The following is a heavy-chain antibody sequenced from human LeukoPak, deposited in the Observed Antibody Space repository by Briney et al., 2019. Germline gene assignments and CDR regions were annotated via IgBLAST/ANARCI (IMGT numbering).Heavy chain of an antibody. CDR3: ARDSGHYFNDDRSNN. J-gene: IGHJ4*02. V-gene: IGHV1-2*02. Sequence: FVKVSCKASGYFFTGYYMHWVRQAPGQGLEWMGWINPNSGDTNFAQKFQGRVTMTRDTSINTAYMGLTRLRSDDTAVYYCARDSGHYFNDDRSNNWGQGTPVTVSS. CDR2: INPNSGDT. CDR1: GYFFTGYY. D-gene: IGHD3-22*01.